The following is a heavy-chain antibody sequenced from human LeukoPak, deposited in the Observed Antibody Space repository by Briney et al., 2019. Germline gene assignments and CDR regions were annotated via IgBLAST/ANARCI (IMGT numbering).Heavy chain of an antibody. D-gene: IGHD5-12*01. J-gene: IGHJ4*02. CDR3: ARARGYSGYDEDY. Sequence: GGSLRLSCAASGFTFSSYSMNWVRQAPGKGLEWVSYISSSSSTIYYADSVKGRFTISRDNAKNSLYLQMNSLRAEDTAVYYCARARGYSGYDEDYWGQGTLVTVSS. CDR2: ISSSSSTI. CDR1: GFTFSSYS. V-gene: IGHV3-48*04.